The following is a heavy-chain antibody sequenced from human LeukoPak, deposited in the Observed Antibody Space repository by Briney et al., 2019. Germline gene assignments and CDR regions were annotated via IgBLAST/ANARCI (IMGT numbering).Heavy chain of an antibody. J-gene: IGHJ6*02. CDR2: ISYDGSNK. Sequence: PGGSLRLSCAASGFTFSSYAMHWVRQAPGKGLEWVAVISYDGSNKYYADSVKGRFTISRDNSKNTLYLQMNSLRAEDTAVYYCARDSRYCSSTSCPPNYGMDVWGQGTTVTVSS. V-gene: IGHV3-30-3*01. CDR1: GFTFSSYA. CDR3: ARDSRYCSSTSCPPNYGMDV. D-gene: IGHD2-2*01.